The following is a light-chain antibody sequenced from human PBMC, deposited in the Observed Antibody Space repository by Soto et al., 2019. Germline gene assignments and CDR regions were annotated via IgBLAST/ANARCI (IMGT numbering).Light chain of an antibody. Sequence: QLVLTQPPSASGTPGQRVTISCSGSSSNIGSEAVNWYQQLPGTAPKLLIYGNNQRPSGVPDRFSGSKSGTSASLAISGLQSEDEADYYCAAWDDSLNGPVFGGGTQLTVL. CDR2: GNN. V-gene: IGLV1-44*01. CDR3: AAWDDSLNGPV. CDR1: SSNIGSEA. J-gene: IGLJ3*02.